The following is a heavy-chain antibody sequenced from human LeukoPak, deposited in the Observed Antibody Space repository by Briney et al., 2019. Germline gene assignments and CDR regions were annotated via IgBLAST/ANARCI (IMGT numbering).Heavy chain of an antibody. Sequence: GASVKVSCKASGYTFTSYYMHWVRQAPGQGLEWMGIINPNGGSTSYAQRFQGRVTLTRDTSTSTVYMELSSLRSEDTAVYYCARARSPSSGYLLRDHNWFDPWGQGTLVTVSS. CDR1: GYTFTSYY. D-gene: IGHD3-22*01. CDR2: INPNGGST. V-gene: IGHV1-46*01. CDR3: ARARSPSSGYLLRDHNWFDP. J-gene: IGHJ5*02.